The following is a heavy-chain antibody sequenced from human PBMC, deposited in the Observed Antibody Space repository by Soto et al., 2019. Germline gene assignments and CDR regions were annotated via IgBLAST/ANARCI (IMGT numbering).Heavy chain of an antibody. CDR2: IIPILGIA. CDR1: GGTFSSYT. V-gene: IGHV1-69*08. Sequence: QVQLVQSGAEVKKPGSSVKVSCKASGGTFSSYTISWVRQAPGQGLEWMGRIIPILGIANYAQKFQGRVTITADKSTSTAYMELSSLRSEDTALYYCAREDEEVVPVWGQGTLVTVSS. J-gene: IGHJ4*02. CDR3: AREDEEVVPV. D-gene: IGHD2-2*01.